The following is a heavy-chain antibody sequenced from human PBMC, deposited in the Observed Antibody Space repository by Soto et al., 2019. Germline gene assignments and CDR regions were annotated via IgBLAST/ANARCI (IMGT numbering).Heavy chain of an antibody. CDR2: ISGSGGST. Sequence: VQLLESGGDLVQPGGSLRLSCEASGFTFSNYAMSWVRQAPGKGLEWVSVISGSGGSTNYADSAKGQFTISRDNTMDPLYLQMNSLRAEDMAVYSCARVFYYDSVTSTSYNMDVWGQRTTVIVSS. J-gene: IGHJ6*02. D-gene: IGHD3-9*01. V-gene: IGHV3-23*01. CDR3: ARVFYYDSVTSTSYNMDV. CDR1: GFTFSNYA.